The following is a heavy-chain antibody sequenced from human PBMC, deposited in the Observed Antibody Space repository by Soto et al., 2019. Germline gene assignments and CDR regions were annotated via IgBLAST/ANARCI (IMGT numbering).Heavy chain of an antibody. CDR1: GGSISSGGYY. J-gene: IGHJ6*02. CDR3: ARGSKIAAPPRNYYYYGMDV. Sequence: SETLSLTCTVSGGSISSGGYYWSWIRQHPGKGLEWIGYIYYSGSTYYNPSLKSRVTISVDTSKNQFSLKLSSVTAADTAVYYCARGSKIAAPPRNYYYYGMDVWGQGTTVTVSS. CDR2: IYYSGST. D-gene: IGHD6-6*01. V-gene: IGHV4-31*03.